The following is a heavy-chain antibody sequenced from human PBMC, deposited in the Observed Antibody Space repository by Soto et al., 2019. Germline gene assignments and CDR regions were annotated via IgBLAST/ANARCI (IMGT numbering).Heavy chain of an antibody. CDR1: GFTFITYS. D-gene: IGHD5-12*01. V-gene: IGHV3-33*08. CDR3: ARDRGYSGYDSPRYYYGMDV. CDR2: IWFDGSNK. Sequence: PGGSLRLSCAASGFTFITYSMNWVRQAPGKGLEWVAVIWFDGSNKWYADSVKGRFTISRDNSKNTLYLQMNSLRAEDTAVYSCARDRGYSGYDSPRYYYGMDVWGQGTTVTVSS. J-gene: IGHJ6*02.